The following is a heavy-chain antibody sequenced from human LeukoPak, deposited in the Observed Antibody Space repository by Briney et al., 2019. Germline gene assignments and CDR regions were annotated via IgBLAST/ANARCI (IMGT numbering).Heavy chain of an antibody. CDR1: GDSVSSNSAA. J-gene: IGHJ5*02. CDR3: ARSSTSWPTRTFDP. CDR2: TYYRAKWYN. D-gene: IGHD2-2*01. Sequence: SQTLSLTCAISGDSVSSNSAAWNWVRQSPSRGLEWLGRTYYRAKWYNDYAVSVKSRITINPDTSKNKFSLQLNSVTPVDTAVYYCARSSTSWPTRTFDPWGQGTLVTVSS. V-gene: IGHV6-1*01.